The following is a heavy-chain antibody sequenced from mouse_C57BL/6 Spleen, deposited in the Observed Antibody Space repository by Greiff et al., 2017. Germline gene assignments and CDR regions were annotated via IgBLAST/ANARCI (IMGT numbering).Heavy chain of an antibody. Sequence: QVQLQQPGAELVKPGASVKLSCKASGYTFTSYWMHWVKQRPGRGLEWIGRIAPNSGGTKYNEKFKSKATLTVDKPSSTAYMQLSSRTSEDSAVYYGAREGICDGYPRFAYWGPGTLVTVSA. V-gene: IGHV1-72*01. CDR1: GYTFTSYW. CDR2: IAPNSGGT. J-gene: IGHJ3*01. CDR3: AREGICDGYPRFAY. D-gene: IGHD2-3*01.